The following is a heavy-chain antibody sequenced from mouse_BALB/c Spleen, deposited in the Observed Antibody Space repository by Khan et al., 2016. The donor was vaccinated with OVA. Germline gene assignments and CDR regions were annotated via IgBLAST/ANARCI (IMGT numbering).Heavy chain of an antibody. V-gene: IGHV1-4*01. CDR3: ARESTRAAY. CDR2: INPSSGYT. J-gene: IGHJ2*01. Sequence: QVQLKESGAELVKPGASVKMSCKASGYTFTSYTMHWVKQRPGQGLEWIGYINPSSGYTKYNQKFKDKATLTADKSSSTAYMQLSSLTSEDSAVYYGARESTRAAYWGQGTTHTVSS. D-gene: IGHD3-1*01. CDR1: GYTFTSYT.